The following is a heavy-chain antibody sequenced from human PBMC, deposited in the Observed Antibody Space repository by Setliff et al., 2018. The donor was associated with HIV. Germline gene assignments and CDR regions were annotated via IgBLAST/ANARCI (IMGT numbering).Heavy chain of an antibody. Sequence: PGGSLRLSCAASGFTFSSYGMHWVRQAPGKGLEWVAFIRYDGSNKYYADSVKGRFTISRDNSKNTLYLQMNSLRAEDTAVYYCAKDHRITMIVVAPGYFDYWGQGTLVTVSS. CDR2: IRYDGSNK. J-gene: IGHJ4*02. CDR3: AKDHRITMIVVAPGYFDY. D-gene: IGHD3-22*01. V-gene: IGHV3-30*02. CDR1: GFTFSSYG.